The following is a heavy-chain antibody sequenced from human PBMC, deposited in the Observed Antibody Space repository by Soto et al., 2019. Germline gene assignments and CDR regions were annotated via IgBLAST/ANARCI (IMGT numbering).Heavy chain of an antibody. CDR3: ARDWSSGYYEYYHYVKAV. Sequence: GGSLRLSCAASGFTFSSYSMNWVRQAPGKGLEWVSYISSSSSIIYYADSVKGRFTISRDNAKNSLYLQMNSLRDEDTAVYYCARDWSSGYYEYYHYVKAVWGQGTTVTVSS. V-gene: IGHV3-48*02. J-gene: IGHJ6*02. CDR1: GFTFSSYS. CDR2: ISSSSSII. D-gene: IGHD3-22*01.